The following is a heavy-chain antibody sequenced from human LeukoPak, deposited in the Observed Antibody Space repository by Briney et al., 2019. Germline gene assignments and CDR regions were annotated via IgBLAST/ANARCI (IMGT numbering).Heavy chain of an antibody. CDR2: TYYSGCT. CDR3: ARAYGYCSGNSCYLPR. CDR1: GGSISSGGYY. V-gene: IGHV4-31*03. Sequence: PSETLSLTCTVSGGSISSGGYYWSWIRQHPGKGLEWIGYTYYSGCTYYNPSLKSRVTISVDTSENQFSLKLTSVTAADTAVYYCARAYGYCSGNSCYLPRWGQGTLVTVSS. J-gene: IGHJ4*02. D-gene: IGHD2-15*01.